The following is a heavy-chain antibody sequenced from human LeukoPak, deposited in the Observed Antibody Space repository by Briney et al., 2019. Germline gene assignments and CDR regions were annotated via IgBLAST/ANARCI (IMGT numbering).Heavy chain of an antibody. Sequence: ASVKVSCKASGYTFTSYYMHWVRQAPGQGLEWMGIINPSGGSTSYAQKFQGRVTMTRDTSTSTVYMELSSLRSEDTAVYYCARDELARDSSSWSGGWFDPWGQGTLVTVSS. V-gene: IGHV1-46*01. CDR1: GYTFTSYY. CDR2: INPSGGST. J-gene: IGHJ5*02. CDR3: ARDELARDSSSWSGGWFDP. D-gene: IGHD6-13*01.